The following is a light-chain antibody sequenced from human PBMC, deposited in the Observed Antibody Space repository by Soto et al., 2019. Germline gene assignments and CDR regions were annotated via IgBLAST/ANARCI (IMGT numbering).Light chain of an antibody. V-gene: IGLV1-44*01. Sequence: QSVLTQPPSASGTPGQRVTISCSGSNSNIGSHTVNWYQQLPGTAPKLLIYTDNQRPSGVPDRFSDSKSGTSASLAISGLQSEDKADYYCAAWDDSLQSWVFGGGTKLTVL. CDR1: NSNIGSHT. J-gene: IGLJ3*02. CDR2: TDN. CDR3: AAWDDSLQSWV.